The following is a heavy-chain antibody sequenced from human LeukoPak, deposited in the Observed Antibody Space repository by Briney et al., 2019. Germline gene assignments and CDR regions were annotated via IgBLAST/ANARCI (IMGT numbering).Heavy chain of an antibody. V-gene: IGHV3-11*01. CDR2: ISSSGSTI. Sequence: GGSLRLSCAASGFTFSDYYMSWSRQAPGKGLEWVSYISSSGSTIYYADSVKGRFTISRDNAKNSLYLQMNSLRDEDTDVYYCARGQLELDYYYYMDVWGKGTTVTVSS. J-gene: IGHJ6*03. D-gene: IGHD1-7*01. CDR1: GFTFSDYY. CDR3: ARGQLELDYYYYMDV.